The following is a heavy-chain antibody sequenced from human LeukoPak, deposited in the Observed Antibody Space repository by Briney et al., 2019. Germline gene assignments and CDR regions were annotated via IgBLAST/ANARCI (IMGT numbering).Heavy chain of an antibody. CDR3: ARLASGSYYEPFDH. CDR1: GGSIIGYY. Sequence: PSETLSLTCTASGGSIIGYYWSWIRQPPGKGLEWVGYIYDSASNNYNPSLERRVTISVDTSKNQFSLILSYVIAADTAVYYCARLASGSYYEPFDHWGQGTLVTVSS. D-gene: IGHD3-10*01. J-gene: IGHJ4*02. CDR2: IYDSASN. V-gene: IGHV4-59*01.